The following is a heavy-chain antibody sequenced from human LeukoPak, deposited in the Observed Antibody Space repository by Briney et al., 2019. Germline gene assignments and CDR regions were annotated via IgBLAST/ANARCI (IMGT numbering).Heavy chain of an antibody. CDR1: GGSISSINW. J-gene: IGHJ4*02. V-gene: IGHV4-4*02. D-gene: IGHD1-26*01. Sequence: SETLSLTCAVSGGSISSINWWSWVRRPPGKGLEWIGEFYHGGNTNYNPSLKSRVSISVDKSKNQFSLKLSSVTAADTAVYYCVRNIVGANAFDYWGQGTLVTVSS. CDR2: FYHGGNT. CDR3: VRNIVGANAFDY.